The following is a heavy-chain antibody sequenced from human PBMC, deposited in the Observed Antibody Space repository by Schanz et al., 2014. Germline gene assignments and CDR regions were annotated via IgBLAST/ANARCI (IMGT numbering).Heavy chain of an antibody. CDR1: GGSLSGYF. Sequence: QVQLQQWGAGLLKPSEPLSLTCAVYGGSLSGYFWSWIRQPPGKGLEWIGDIGHSGNTKDNPSLRRRVTMSVETSKTQFSLNLSSVTAADTAVYYCARGRQQLGSFDYWGPGTLVSVSS. J-gene: IGHJ4*02. CDR2: IGHSGNT. D-gene: IGHD6-13*01. V-gene: IGHV4-34*01. CDR3: ARGRQQLGSFDY.